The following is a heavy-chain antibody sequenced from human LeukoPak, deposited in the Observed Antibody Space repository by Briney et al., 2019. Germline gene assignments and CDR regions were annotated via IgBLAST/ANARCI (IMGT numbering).Heavy chain of an antibody. J-gene: IGHJ6*02. CDR1: GLTFSTYG. Sequence: GGSLRLSCAASGLTFSTYGMHWVRQAPGKGLEWVAFIWSDGRDAYYADSVKGRFTISRDNSKNTLYLQMNSLRVEDTAVYYCARDMGRGDYYGMDVWGQGTTVTVSS. CDR3: ARDMGRGDYYGMDV. V-gene: IGHV3-33*01. D-gene: IGHD3-10*01. CDR2: IWSDGRDA.